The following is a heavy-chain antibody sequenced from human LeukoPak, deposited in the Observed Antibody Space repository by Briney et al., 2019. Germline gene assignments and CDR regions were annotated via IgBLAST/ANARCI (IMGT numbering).Heavy chain of an antibody. Sequence: SQTLSLTCSGSGGSISSGDNYWRWVRQPPGEGLEGSGFIYNTETTYYNTSFQSRPTISIHTSENQFSLNLSSVTAADTAVYYCARVRQWLGTYYFDYWGQGTLVTVSS. CDR1: GGSISSGDNY. CDR3: ARVRQWLGTYYFDY. V-gene: IGHV4-30-4*01. D-gene: IGHD6-19*01. J-gene: IGHJ4*02. CDR2: IYNTETT.